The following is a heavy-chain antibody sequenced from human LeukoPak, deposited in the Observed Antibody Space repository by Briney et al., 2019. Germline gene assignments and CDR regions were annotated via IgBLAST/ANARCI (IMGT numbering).Heavy chain of an antibody. CDR2: FDPEDGET. J-gene: IGHJ4*02. Sequence: ASVKVSCKASGYTFTSYAMNWVRQAPGKGLEWMGGFDPEDGETIYTQKFQGRVTMTEDTSTDTAYMELSSLRSEDTAVYYCATSPQVWDPYYFDYWGQGTLVTVSS. D-gene: IGHD1-26*01. CDR1: GYTFTSYA. V-gene: IGHV1-24*01. CDR3: ATSPQVWDPYYFDY.